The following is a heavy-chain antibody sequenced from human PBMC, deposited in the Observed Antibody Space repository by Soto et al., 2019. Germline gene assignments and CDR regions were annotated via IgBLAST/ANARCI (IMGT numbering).Heavy chain of an antibody. J-gene: IGHJ4*02. CDR2: ITYDGSFQ. Sequence: QVQLVESGGGVVQPGGSLRLSCQASGFNFDNYGMHWVRQAPGKGLEWVAVITYDGSFQYYADSVKGRFTISRDNSKNTLSLHLKTLKPEDTAVYHCAKDRVGGTFYTPLAFWGQGTLVTVSS. V-gene: IGHV3-30*18. D-gene: IGHD1-7*01. CDR3: AKDRVGGTFYTPLAF. CDR1: GFNFDNYG.